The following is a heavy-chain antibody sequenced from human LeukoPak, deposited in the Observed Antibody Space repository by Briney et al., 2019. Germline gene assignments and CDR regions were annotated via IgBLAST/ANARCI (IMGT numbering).Heavy chain of an antibody. V-gene: IGHV3-30*04. D-gene: IGHD6-19*01. CDR3: ARDRIAVAGMGAFQH. CDR2: ISYDGNNE. CDR1: RFTFSSYA. Sequence: GGSLRLSCAASRFTFSSYAMHWVRQAPGKGLEWVAAISYDGNNEYHADSVKGRFTISRDNSKNTLYLEMNSLRAEDTAIYYCARDRIAVAGMGAFQHWGQGTLVTVSS. J-gene: IGHJ1*01.